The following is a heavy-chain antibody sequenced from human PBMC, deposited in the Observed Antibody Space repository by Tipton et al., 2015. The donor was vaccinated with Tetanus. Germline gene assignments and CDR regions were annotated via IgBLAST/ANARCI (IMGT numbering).Heavy chain of an antibody. Sequence: TLSLTCTVSGGSISSSSYYWGWIRQPPGKGLEWIGYIYYSGSTNYNPSLKSRVTISVDTSKNQFSLKLSSATAADTAVYYCARGNVVVAATSYYYYGMDVWGQGTTFTVSS. CDR1: GGSISSSSYY. CDR2: IYYSGST. CDR3: ARGNVVVAATSYYYYGMDV. D-gene: IGHD2-15*01. J-gene: IGHJ6*02. V-gene: IGHV4-61*05.